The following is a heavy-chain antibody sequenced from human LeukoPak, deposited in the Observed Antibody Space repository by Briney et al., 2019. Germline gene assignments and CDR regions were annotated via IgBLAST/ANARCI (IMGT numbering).Heavy chain of an antibody. CDR2: INHSGST. D-gene: IGHD2-21*02. J-gene: IGHJ4*02. Sequence: SETLSLTCAVYGGSFIPYYWSCIRQPPGKGLEWIGEINHSGSTNYNPSLKSRVTISVDTSKNQISLKLSSVTAADTAVYYCARGGFYCGGDCYVDYWGQGTLVTVSS. V-gene: IGHV4-34*01. CDR1: GGSFIPYY. CDR3: ARGGFYCGGDCYVDY.